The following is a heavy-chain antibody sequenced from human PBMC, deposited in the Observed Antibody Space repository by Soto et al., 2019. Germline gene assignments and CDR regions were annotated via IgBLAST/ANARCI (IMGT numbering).Heavy chain of an antibody. J-gene: IGHJ2*01. D-gene: IGHD6-13*01. CDR3: VRDPSLASAGIYWYLDL. CDR1: GFTFSRHG. CDR2: IWYDGSHK. Sequence: PGGSLRLSCAASGFTFSRHGMHWVRQAPGKGLEWVAIIWYDGSHKYYEGSVKGRFAISRDNFKNMVYLEMNSLSDEDTAMYYCVRDPSLASAGIYWYLDLWGRGTMVTVSS. V-gene: IGHV3-33*01.